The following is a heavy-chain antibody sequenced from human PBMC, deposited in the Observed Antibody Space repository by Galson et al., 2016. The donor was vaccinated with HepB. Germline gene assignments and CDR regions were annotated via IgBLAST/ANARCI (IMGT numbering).Heavy chain of an antibody. Sequence: TLSSYAMSWIRQPPGKGLEWIGSIYYSGSTYYNPSLKSRVTISVDTSKNQFSLKLSSVTAADTAVYYCARHLGYSSSWYGKGGNWFDPWGQGTLVTVSS. J-gene: IGHJ5*02. D-gene: IGHD6-13*01. V-gene: IGHV4-39*01. CDR2: IYYSGST. CDR1: TLSSYA. CDR3: ARHLGYSSSWYGKGGNWFDP.